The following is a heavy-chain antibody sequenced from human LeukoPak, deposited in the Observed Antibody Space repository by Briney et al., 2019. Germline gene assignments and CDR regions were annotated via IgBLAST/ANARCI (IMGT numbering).Heavy chain of an antibody. Sequence: ASVKVSCKASRYTFTGYYIHWVRQAPGQGLEWMGWINPNSGGAIYAQKFQGRVTVTRDTSISTAYMELSRLRSDDTAVYYCARTGPYDGSGYYFVGGDYYFDYWGQGTPVTVSS. D-gene: IGHD3-22*01. J-gene: IGHJ4*02. CDR1: RYTFTGYY. CDR3: ARTGPYDGSGYYFVGGDYYFDY. V-gene: IGHV1-2*02. CDR2: INPNSGGA.